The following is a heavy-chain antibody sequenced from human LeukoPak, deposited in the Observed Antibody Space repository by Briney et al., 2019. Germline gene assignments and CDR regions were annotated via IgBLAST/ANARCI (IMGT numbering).Heavy chain of an antibody. V-gene: IGHV3-30*03. CDR2: ISYDGSNK. CDR3: ARDLSMSYSVDY. Sequence: GGSLRLSCAASGFTFSNYGMHWVRQAPGKGLEWVTFISYDGSNKYYADSVRGRFTVSRDNSKNTLYLQMNSLRAEDTAVYYCARDLSMSYSVDYWGQGTLVTVSS. D-gene: IGHD2-21*01. J-gene: IGHJ4*02. CDR1: GFTFSNYG.